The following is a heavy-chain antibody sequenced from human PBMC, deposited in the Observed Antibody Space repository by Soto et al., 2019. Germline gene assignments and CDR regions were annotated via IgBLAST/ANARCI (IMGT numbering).Heavy chain of an antibody. CDR1: GFTFSSYG. V-gene: IGHV3-30*18. CDR2: ISYDGTNK. J-gene: IGHJ6*02. CDR3: AKSSRYCSSTSCFHYYYYGMDV. Sequence: QVQLVESGGGVVQPGRSLRLSCAASGFTFSSYGIHWVRQAPGKGLEWVAVISYDGTNKYYADSVKGRFIISRDNSKNTLYLQMNSLRAEDTAVYYCAKSSRYCSSTSCFHYYYYGMDVWGQGTTVTVSS. D-gene: IGHD2-2*01.